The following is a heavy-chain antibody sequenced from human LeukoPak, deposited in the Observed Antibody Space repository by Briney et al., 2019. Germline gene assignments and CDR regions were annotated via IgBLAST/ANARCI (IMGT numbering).Heavy chain of an antibody. CDR3: ASTYYDSSGYGDYYYGMGV. CDR2: IIPIFGTA. Sequence: GASVKVSCKASGGTFSSYAISWVRQAPGQGLEWMGGIIPIFGTANYAQKFQGRVTITADESTSTAYMELSSLRSEDTAVYYCASTYYDSSGYGDYYYGMGVWGQGTTVTVSS. J-gene: IGHJ6*02. CDR1: GGTFSSYA. D-gene: IGHD3-22*01. V-gene: IGHV1-69*13.